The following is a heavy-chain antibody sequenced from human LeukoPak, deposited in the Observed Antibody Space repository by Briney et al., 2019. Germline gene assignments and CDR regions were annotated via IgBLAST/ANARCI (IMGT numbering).Heavy chain of an antibody. CDR1: GFSFSSYG. CDR3: AKDGRNVISRTDYYYYMDV. V-gene: IGHV3-33*06. CDR2: IWYDGSNK. Sequence: GGSLRLSCAASGFSFSSYGIHWVRQAPGKGLEWVAVIWYDGSNKYYADSVKGRFTISRDNSKNTLYLQMNSLRAEDTAVYYCAKDGRNVISRTDYYYYMDVWGKGTTVTVSS. D-gene: IGHD1-1*01. J-gene: IGHJ6*03.